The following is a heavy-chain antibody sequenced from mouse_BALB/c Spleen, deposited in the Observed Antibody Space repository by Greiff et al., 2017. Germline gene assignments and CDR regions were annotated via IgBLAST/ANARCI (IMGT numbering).Heavy chain of an antibody. Sequence: EVMLVESGGGLVKPGGSLKLSCAASGFTFSSYAMSWVRQSPEKRLEWVAEISSGGSYTYYPDTVTGRFTISRDNAKNTLYLEMSSLRSEDTAMYYCARDGYYGSSPYYFDYWGQGTTLTVSS. J-gene: IGHJ2*01. CDR1: GFTFSSYA. D-gene: IGHD1-1*01. V-gene: IGHV5-9-4*01. CDR3: ARDGYYGSSPYYFDY. CDR2: ISSGGSYT.